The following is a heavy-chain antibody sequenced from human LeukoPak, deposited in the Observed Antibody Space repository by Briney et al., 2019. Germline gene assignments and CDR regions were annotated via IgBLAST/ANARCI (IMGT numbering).Heavy chain of an antibody. V-gene: IGHV4-4*02. Sequence: SETLSLTSAVSGGSINTGNWWSWVRQTPGKGLEWIGEIYHSGSTDYNPSLKSRVTISVDTSKNQFSLKLSSVTAADTAVYYCARTGGITIFGVVRSGMDVWGKGTTVTVSS. CDR1: GGSINTGNW. CDR3: ARTGGITIFGVVRSGMDV. D-gene: IGHD3-3*01. CDR2: IYHSGST. J-gene: IGHJ6*03.